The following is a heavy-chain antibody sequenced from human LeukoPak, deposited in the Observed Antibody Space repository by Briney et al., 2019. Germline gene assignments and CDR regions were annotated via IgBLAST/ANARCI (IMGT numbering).Heavy chain of an antibody. J-gene: IGHJ5*02. D-gene: IGHD6-6*01. CDR1: GFTFSSYG. CDR2: IYYDGSNK. Sequence: GGSLRLSCAASGFTFSSYGMHWVRQAPGKGLEWVAFIYYDGSNKYHADSVKGRFTISRDNSKNTLYLQMNTLRADDTAVYYCAKDRIAVRPGWFDPWGQGTLVTVSS. V-gene: IGHV3-30*02. CDR3: AKDRIAVRPGWFDP.